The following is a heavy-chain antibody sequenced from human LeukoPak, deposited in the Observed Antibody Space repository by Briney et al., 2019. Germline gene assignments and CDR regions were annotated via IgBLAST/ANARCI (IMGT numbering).Heavy chain of an antibody. CDR3: AKERTGGWPFDY. Sequence: PGGSLRLSCVASGFTFSTYTIGWLRQAPGKGLEWVSGISGSRGTTYYADSVKGRLTISRDNSKNTLYLQMNSLRADDTAVYYCAKERTGGWPFDYWGQGTLVTVSS. CDR2: ISGSRGTT. CDR1: GFTFSTYT. V-gene: IGHV3-23*01. D-gene: IGHD6-19*01. J-gene: IGHJ4*02.